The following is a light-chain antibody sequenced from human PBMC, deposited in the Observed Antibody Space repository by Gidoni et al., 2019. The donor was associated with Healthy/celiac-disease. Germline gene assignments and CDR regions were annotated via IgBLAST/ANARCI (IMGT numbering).Light chain of an antibody. V-gene: IGKV1-9*01. CDR1: QGISSY. CDR3: QQLNSYPQIT. CDR2: AAS. J-gene: IGKJ5*01. Sequence: IQLTQSPSSLSASVGDRFTITCRASQGISSYLAWYQQKPGKAPKLLIYAASTLQSGVPSRFSGSGSGTDFTLTISSLQPEDFATYYCQQLNSYPQITFGQGTRLEIK.